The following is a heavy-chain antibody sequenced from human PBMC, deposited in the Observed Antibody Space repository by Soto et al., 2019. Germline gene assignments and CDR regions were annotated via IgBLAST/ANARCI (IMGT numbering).Heavy chain of an antibody. CDR2: IIPILGIA. CDR1: GGTFSSYT. D-gene: IGHD3-10*01. J-gene: IGHJ4*02. Sequence: QVQLVQSGAEVKKPGSSVKVSCKASGGTFSSYTISWVRQAPGQGLEWMGRIIPILGIANYEQKFQGRVTITADKSTSTAYMELSSLRSEDTAVYYCARDRGDGYNNCWGQGTLVTVSS. V-gene: IGHV1-69*02. CDR3: ARDRGDGYNNC.